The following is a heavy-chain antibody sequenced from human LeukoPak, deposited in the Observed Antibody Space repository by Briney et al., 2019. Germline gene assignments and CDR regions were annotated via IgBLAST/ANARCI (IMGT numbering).Heavy chain of an antibody. Sequence: GGSLRLSCAASGFTFSSYWMTWVRQAPGKGLEWVTNIKQDGSERYYVDSVKGRFTISRDNAKSSLYLQMNSLRAEDTAVYYCVRDRTYFCDYWGQGTLVTVSS. CDR2: IKQDGSER. J-gene: IGHJ4*02. V-gene: IGHV3-7*01. CDR1: GFTFSSYW. CDR3: VRDRTYFCDY.